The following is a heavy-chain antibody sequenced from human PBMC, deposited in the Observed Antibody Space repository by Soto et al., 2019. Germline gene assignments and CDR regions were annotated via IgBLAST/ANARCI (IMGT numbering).Heavy chain of an antibody. CDR2: IGPESGAT. CDR1: GYTFTGHY. CDR3: GRGRSGQIVVFY. J-gene: IGHJ4*02. D-gene: IGHD5-12*01. V-gene: IGHV1-2*02. Sequence: SVKVSCKASGYTFTGHYIHWVRQAPEQGPEWMGEIGPESGATRYAQKFQGRVTMTRDMSITTVYMELNNLSPDDTAVYYCGRGRSGQIVVFYWGQGSPVTVSS.